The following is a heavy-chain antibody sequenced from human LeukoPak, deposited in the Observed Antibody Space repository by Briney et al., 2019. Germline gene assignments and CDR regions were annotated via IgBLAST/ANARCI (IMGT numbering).Heavy chain of an antibody. V-gene: IGHV4-4*02. CDR1: IGSTSSSKW. D-gene: IGHD6-19*01. J-gene: IGHJ3*02. CDR3: ARDNGGWSASRAFDI. CDR2: IYLYGTT. Sequence: SETLSLTCSVSIGSTSSSKWWSWVRQSPVKGLEWIGEIYLYGTTNYNPSFTSRVTTSVDTSKNQFSLKLSSVTAADTAVYYCARDNGGWSASRAFDIWGQGTMVTVSS.